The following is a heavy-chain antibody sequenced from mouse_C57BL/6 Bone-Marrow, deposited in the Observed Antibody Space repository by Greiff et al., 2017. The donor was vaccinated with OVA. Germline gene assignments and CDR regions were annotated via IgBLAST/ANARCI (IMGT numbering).Heavy chain of an antibody. J-gene: IGHJ3*01. Sequence: EVQLQQSGPELVKPGASVKISCKASGYTFTDYYMNWVKQSHGKSLEWIGDINPNNGGTSYNQKFKGKATLTVDKSSSTAYMELRSLTSEDSAVYYCASPYYYGSREFAYWGQGTLVTVSA. CDR1: GYTFTDYY. CDR3: ASPYYYGSREFAY. V-gene: IGHV1-26*01. D-gene: IGHD1-1*01. CDR2: INPNNGGT.